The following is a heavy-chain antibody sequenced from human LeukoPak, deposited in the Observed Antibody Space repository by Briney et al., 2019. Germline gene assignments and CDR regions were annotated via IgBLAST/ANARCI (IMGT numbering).Heavy chain of an antibody. V-gene: IGHV3-23*01. D-gene: IGHD3-3*01. CDR1: GFTFSSYA. CDR3: ASQHRAYYDFWKQYYFDY. CDR2: ISGSGGST. J-gene: IGHJ4*02. Sequence: PGGSLRLSCAASGFTFSSYAMSWVRQAPGKGLEWVSAISGSGGSTYYADSVKGRFTISGDNSKNTLYLQMNSLRAEDTAVYYCASQHRAYYDFWKQYYFDYWGQGTLVTVSS.